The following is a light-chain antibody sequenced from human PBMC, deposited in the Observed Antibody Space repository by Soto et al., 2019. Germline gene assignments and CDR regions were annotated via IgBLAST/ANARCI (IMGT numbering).Light chain of an antibody. J-gene: IGLJ3*02. CDR3: SSDTSSGTLV. V-gene: IGLV2-14*01. Sequence: QSALTQPASVSGSPGQSITISCTGTTSDLGGYNYVSWQQQHPGKATKLMIHEVSYRPSGVSNRFSGSKSGNTASLTISGLPDEDEDYYCCSSDTSSGTLVFGEGTKLTVL. CDR1: TSDLGGYNY. CDR2: EVS.